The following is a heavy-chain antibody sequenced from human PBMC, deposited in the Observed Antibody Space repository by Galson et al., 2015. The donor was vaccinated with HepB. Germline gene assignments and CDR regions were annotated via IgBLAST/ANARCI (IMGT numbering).Heavy chain of an antibody. Sequence: SVKVSCKASGYTFNNYALNWVRQAPRQGLEWMGLININTGNPKYAQCFTGRFVFPLDASVSTTYLQINSLKAEDTAVYYFARRDGNDWFDPWGQGTLVTVSS. CDR3: ARRDGNDWFDP. J-gene: IGHJ5*02. CDR1: GYTFNNYA. D-gene: IGHD5-24*01. V-gene: IGHV7-4-1*02. CDR2: ININTGNP.